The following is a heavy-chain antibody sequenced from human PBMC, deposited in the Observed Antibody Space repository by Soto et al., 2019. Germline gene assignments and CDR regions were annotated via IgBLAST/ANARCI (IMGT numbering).Heavy chain of an antibody. Sequence: SETLSLTCTVSGGSVKSSSFYWGWIRQSPGKGLEWIGSIYYSGGASYNPSLKSRVTISVDASKNKFSLELRSVTAADTAIYYCVRPAAIFGVESWFDSWGRGIQVTVSS. CDR2: IYYSGGA. V-gene: IGHV4-39*01. D-gene: IGHD3-3*01. CDR1: GGSVKSSSFY. J-gene: IGHJ5*01. CDR3: VRPAAIFGVESWFDS.